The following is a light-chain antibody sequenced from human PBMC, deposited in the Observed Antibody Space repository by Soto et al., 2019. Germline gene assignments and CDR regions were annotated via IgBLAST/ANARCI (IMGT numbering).Light chain of an antibody. CDR1: QSFSSNY. Sequence: EIVLTQSPGTLSLSPGERATLSCRASQSFSSNYLAWYQQRPGQAPRILIYGATTRASGVPDRFSGSESGTAFTLTISRLEPEDSAVYYCQQYSSMWTFGQGTKLEIK. V-gene: IGKV3-20*01. CDR3: QQYSSMWT. CDR2: GAT. J-gene: IGKJ1*01.